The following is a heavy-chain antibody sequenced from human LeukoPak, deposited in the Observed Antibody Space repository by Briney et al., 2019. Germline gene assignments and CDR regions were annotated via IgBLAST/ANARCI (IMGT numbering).Heavy chain of an antibody. CDR2: INSDGSST. CDR1: GFTLSHYW. J-gene: IGHJ4*02. V-gene: IGHV3-74*01. D-gene: IGHD3-16*01. Sequence: GGSLRLSCSGSGFTLSHYWMHWVRQPPGKGLVWVSHINSDGSSTGYADSVRGRFTISRDNAKNTLYLEMNSLRAEDTAVYYCATEMEGGGYLRHFDCWGQGTLVTVSS. CDR3: ATEMEGGGYLRHFDC.